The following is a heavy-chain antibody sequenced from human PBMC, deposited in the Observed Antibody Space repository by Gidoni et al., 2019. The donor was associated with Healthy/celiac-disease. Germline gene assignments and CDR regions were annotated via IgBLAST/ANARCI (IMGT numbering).Heavy chain of an antibody. J-gene: IGHJ6*02. CDR1: GYTFTSYA. CDR2: INAGNGNT. CDR3: ARDQIESSSWYSRKVYYYGMDV. D-gene: IGHD6-13*01. Sequence: QVQLVQSGAEVKKPGASVKVSCKASGYTFTSYAMHWVRQAPGQRLEWMGWINAGNGNTKYAQKFQGRVTITRDTSASTAYMELSSLRSEDTAVYYCARDQIESSSWYSRKVYYYGMDVWGQGTTVTVSS. V-gene: IGHV1-3*01.